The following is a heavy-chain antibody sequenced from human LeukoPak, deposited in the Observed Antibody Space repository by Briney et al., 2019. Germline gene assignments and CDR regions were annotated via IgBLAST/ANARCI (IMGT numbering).Heavy chain of an antibody. V-gene: IGHV3-69-1*02. J-gene: IGHJ4*02. D-gene: IGHD4-23*01. CDR2: ITITTYI. CDR1: GFTFSNSN. CDR3: ARAWCLESSTPEGN. Sequence: GGSLRLSCAASGFTFSNSNMYWVRQAPGEGLEWVSSITITTYIYYADSVTGRFTISRDNAKNSLYLPMNSLRAAGTAIYYFARAWCLESSTPEGNGGQGTVATVSA.